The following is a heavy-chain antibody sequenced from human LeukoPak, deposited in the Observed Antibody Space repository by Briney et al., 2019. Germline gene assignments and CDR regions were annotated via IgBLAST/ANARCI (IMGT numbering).Heavy chain of an antibody. CDR2: ISGAGDRT. CDR3: LAYCSGGSCHSGAH. D-gene: IGHD2-15*01. J-gene: IGHJ4*02. CDR1: GITFTTFV. Sequence: GGSLRLSCAASGITFTTFVMTWVRQAPGRGLECVSVISGAGDRTYYAETVRGRFTVSRDNSKNTQFLQMNSLRAEDTAVYYCLAYCSGGSCHSGAHWGQGTLVTVSS. V-gene: IGHV3-23*01.